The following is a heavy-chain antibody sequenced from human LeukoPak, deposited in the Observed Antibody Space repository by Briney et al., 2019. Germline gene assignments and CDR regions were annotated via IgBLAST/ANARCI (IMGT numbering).Heavy chain of an antibody. Sequence: PSETLSLTCTASGDSITKTNYYWAWIRQPPGKPLEWIGIIYYSGNTYYNPYLESRITMSVDTSKKQFSLKVTSVTAADTAVYYCARWWMVGEGAFDIWGQGTLVTVSS. D-gene: IGHD1-26*01. CDR3: ARWWMVGEGAFDI. V-gene: IGHV4-39*01. CDR1: GDSITKTNYY. J-gene: IGHJ3*02. CDR2: IYYSGNT.